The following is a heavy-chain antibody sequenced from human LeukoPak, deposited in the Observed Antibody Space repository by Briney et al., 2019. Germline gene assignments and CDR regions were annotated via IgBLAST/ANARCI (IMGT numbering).Heavy chain of an antibody. CDR1: GFTVSIYA. J-gene: IGHJ5*02. V-gene: IGHV3-64*01. CDR3: ARCKWSGSYFWFDP. CDR2: ISSNGGST. Sequence: GGSLRLSCAASGFTVSIYAMYWVRQAPGKGLEYVSAISSNGGSTYYANSVKGRFTISRDNSKNTLYLQMGSLRAEDMAVYYCARCKWSGSYFWFDPWGQGTLVTVSS. D-gene: IGHD1-26*01.